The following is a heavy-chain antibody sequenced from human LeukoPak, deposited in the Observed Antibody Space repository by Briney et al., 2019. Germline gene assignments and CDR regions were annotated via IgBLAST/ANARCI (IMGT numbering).Heavy chain of an antibody. J-gene: IGHJ4*02. CDR3: ARGPLEPINYFDY. V-gene: IGHV3-30*01. Sequence: GGSLRLSCAASGFTFSSYAMHWVRQAPGKGVEWVAVISYDGSNKYYADSVKGRFTISRDNSKNTLYLQMNSLRAEDTAVYYCARGPLEPINYFDYWGQGTLVTVSS. CDR2: ISYDGSNK. D-gene: IGHD1-1*01. CDR1: GFTFSSYA.